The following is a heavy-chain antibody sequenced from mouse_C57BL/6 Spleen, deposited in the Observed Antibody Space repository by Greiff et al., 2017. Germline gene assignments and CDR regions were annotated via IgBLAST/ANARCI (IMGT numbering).Heavy chain of an antibody. CDR3: ARSEDEGYVDV. V-gene: IGHV1-69*01. Sequence: QVQLQQPGAELVMPGASVKLSCKASGYTFTSYWMHWVKQRPGQGLEWIGEIDPSDSYTNYNQKFKGKSTLTVDKSSSTAYMQLSSLTSEDSAVYYCARSEDEGYVDVWGTGTTVTVSS. CDR1: GYTFTSYW. CDR2: IDPSDSYT. J-gene: IGHJ1*03.